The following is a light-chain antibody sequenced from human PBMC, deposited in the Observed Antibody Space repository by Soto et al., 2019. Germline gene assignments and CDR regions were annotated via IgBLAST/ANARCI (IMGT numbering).Light chain of an antibody. V-gene: IGKV1-39*01. CDR1: QSSSNS. J-gene: IGKJ3*01. Sequence: DIQMTQSPSSLSASVGDRVTITCRASQSSSNSLNWYQQKPGKAPKLLIYAASNLQSGVPSRFSGSGSGTDFTLTISSLQPEDFATYYCQQCYSTPFTFGPGTKVDIK. CDR3: QQCYSTPFT. CDR2: AAS.